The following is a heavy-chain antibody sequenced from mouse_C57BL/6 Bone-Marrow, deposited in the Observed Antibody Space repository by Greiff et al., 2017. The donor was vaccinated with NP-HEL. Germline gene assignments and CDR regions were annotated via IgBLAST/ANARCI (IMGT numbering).Heavy chain of an antibody. Sequence: VQLQQPGAELVKPGASVKLSCKASGYTFTSYWMHWVKQRPGQGLEWIGMIHPNSGRTNYNEKFKSKATLTVDKSSSTAYMQLSSLTSEDSAVYYCARGWLPYYFDYWGQGTTLTVSS. V-gene: IGHV1-64*01. CDR3: ARGWLPYYFDY. D-gene: IGHD2-3*01. CDR2: IHPNSGRT. J-gene: IGHJ2*01. CDR1: GYTFTSYW.